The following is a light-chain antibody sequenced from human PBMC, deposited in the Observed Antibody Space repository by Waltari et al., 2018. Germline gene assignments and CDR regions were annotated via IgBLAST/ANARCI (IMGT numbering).Light chain of an antibody. J-gene: IGLJ2*01. CDR1: NIESKT. V-gene: IGLV3-21*01. CDR3: HVWDSSTDVV. Sequence: SYVLTQPPSVSVAPGETARITCGGHNIESKTVHWCQQKPGQAPVLVVYNDVDRPSGIPERFSGSDSGNTATLTSIRVEAGDEADYYCHVWDSSTDVVFGGGTKLTVL. CDR2: NDV.